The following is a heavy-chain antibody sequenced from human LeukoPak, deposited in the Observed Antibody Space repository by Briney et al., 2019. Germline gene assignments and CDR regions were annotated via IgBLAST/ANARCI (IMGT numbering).Heavy chain of an antibody. J-gene: IGHJ6*02. Sequence: PGRSLRLSCAASGFTFSTYGMHWVRQAPGKGLEWVAVISYDGGKIDYADSVKGRFTISRDNSKNTLYLQMSSLRAEDTAVYYCAKAPYYFDISFYYPSGGYYYGMDVWGQGTTVTVSS. CDR1: GFTFSTYG. CDR3: AKAPYYFDISFYYPSGGYYYGMDV. V-gene: IGHV3-30*18. CDR2: ISYDGGKI. D-gene: IGHD3-22*01.